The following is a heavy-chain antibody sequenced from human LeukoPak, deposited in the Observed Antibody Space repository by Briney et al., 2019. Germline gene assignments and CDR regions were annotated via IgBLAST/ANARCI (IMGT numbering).Heavy chain of an antibody. CDR3: AYFSRIRGRGHGIFDY. Sequence: SETLSLTCAVHGGSFSGYYWSWIRQPPGKGLEWIGEINHSGSTNYNPSLKSRVTISVAQSKNQFSLKLSSVTAADTAVYYCAYFSRIRGRGHGIFDYWGQGTLVTVSS. J-gene: IGHJ4*02. D-gene: IGHD3-10*01. CDR2: INHSGST. V-gene: IGHV4-34*01. CDR1: GGSFSGYY.